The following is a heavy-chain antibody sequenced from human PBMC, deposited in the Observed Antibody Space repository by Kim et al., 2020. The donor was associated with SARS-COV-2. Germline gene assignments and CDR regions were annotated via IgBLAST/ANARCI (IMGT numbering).Heavy chain of an antibody. CDR3: AKDRGYSYGPRGWFDP. J-gene: IGHJ5*02. D-gene: IGHD5-18*01. CDR1: GFTFSSYA. V-gene: IGHV3-23*01. Sequence: GGSLRLSCAASGFTFSSYAMSWVRQAPGKGLEWVSAISGSGGSTYYADSVKGRFTISRDNSKNTLYLQMNSLRAEDTAVYYCAKDRGYSYGPRGWFDPWGQGTLVTVSS. CDR2: ISGSGGST.